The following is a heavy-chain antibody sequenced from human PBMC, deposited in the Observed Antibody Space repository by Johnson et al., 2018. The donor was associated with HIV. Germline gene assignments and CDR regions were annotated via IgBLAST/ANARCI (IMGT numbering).Heavy chain of an antibody. CDR2: IKQDGSEK. CDR1: GFTFSSYW. Sequence: EVQLVESGGGLVQPGGSLRLSCAASGFTFSSYWMSWVRQAPGKGLEWVANIKQDGSEKYYVDSVKGRFTISRDNAKNSLYLQMNSLRAEDTAVYYGAGETRRNNWNVDGSSFDIWGQGTMVTVSS. J-gene: IGHJ3*02. CDR3: AGETRRNNWNVDGSSFDI. V-gene: IGHV3-7*03. D-gene: IGHD1-1*01.